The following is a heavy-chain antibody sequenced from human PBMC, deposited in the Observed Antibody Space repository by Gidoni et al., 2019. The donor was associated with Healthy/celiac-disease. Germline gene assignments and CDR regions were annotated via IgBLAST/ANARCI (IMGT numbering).Heavy chain of an antibody. V-gene: IGHV3-15*01. Sequence: EVQRVESGGGLVKPGGSVRLSCAASGFTSSNAWMSWVRQAPGKGLELVGRLKSNTDGGTTDYAAPVTVRFTISRDDSKNTLYLQMNSLKTEDTAVYYCTTDGGGWLPSDIWGQGTMVTVSS. CDR2: LKSNTDGGTT. J-gene: IGHJ3*02. CDR3: TTDGGGWLPSDI. D-gene: IGHD5-12*01. CDR1: GFTSSNAW.